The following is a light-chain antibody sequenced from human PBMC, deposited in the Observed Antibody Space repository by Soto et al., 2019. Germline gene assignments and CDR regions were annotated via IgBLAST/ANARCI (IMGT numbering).Light chain of an antibody. J-gene: IGKJ5*01. Sequence: EIVLTQSPATLSLSPGERATLSCRASQSARSYLAWYQQKPGQAPRLLIYDASNRASGTPARFSGTGSGTDFTLTISSLEPEDVAVYFCQQRSNWQSFGEGTRLEIK. V-gene: IGKV3-11*01. CDR2: DAS. CDR3: QQRSNWQS. CDR1: QSARSY.